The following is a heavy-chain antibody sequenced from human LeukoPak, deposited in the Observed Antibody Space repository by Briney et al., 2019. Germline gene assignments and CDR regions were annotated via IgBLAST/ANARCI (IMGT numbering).Heavy chain of an antibody. CDR2: ISGSGGST. CDR1: GFTFSSYA. D-gene: IGHD5-24*01. Sequence: PGGSLRLSCAASGFTFSSYAMSWVRQAPGKGLEWVSAISGSGGSTYYADSVKGRFTIYRDNSKNTLYLQMNSLRAEDTAVYYCANSRRDGYNILESDYWGQGTLVTVSS. J-gene: IGHJ4*02. CDR3: ANSRRDGYNILESDY. V-gene: IGHV3-23*01.